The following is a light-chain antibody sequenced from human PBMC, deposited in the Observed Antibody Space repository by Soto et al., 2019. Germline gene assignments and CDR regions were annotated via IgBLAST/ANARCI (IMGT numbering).Light chain of an antibody. V-gene: IGKV3-20*01. CDR2: GAC. CDR3: QQYGSPWT. CDR1: QSVSSSY. J-gene: IGKJ1*01. Sequence: EMMLKPPPGTLSFSPWERTVLSSEASQSVSSSYLAWYQQKPGQAPGLLIYGACSRATGIPDKFSGSGSGTDFPLTISRLEPEDFAVYYCQQYGSPWTFGQGTKVDIK.